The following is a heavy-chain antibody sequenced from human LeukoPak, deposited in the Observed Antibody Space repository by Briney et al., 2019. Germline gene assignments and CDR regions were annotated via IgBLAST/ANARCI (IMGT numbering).Heavy chain of an antibody. J-gene: IGHJ6*03. CDR2: IYPGDSDT. CDR1: GYSFTSYW. Sequence: GESLKISCKGSGYSFTSYWIGWVRQMPGKGLEWMGIIYPGDSDTRYSPSFQGQVTISADKSISTAYLQWSSLKASDTAMYYCARVGYDFWSGPKSYYYYMDVWGKGTTVTVSS. V-gene: IGHV5-51*01. CDR3: ARVGYDFWSGPKSYYYYMDV. D-gene: IGHD3-3*01.